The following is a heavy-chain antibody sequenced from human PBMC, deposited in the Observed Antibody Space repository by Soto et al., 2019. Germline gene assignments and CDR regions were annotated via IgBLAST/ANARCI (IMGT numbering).Heavy chain of an antibody. V-gene: IGHV4-39*01. Sequence: QLQLQESGPGLVKPSETLSLTCTVSGGSISSSSYYWGWIRQPPGKGLEWIGSIYYSGSTYYNPSLKSRVTISVDTSKNQFSLKLSSVTAADTAVYYCARQHYYGSGSYRQFDYWGQGTLVTVSS. CDR2: IYYSGST. J-gene: IGHJ4*02. D-gene: IGHD3-10*01. CDR1: GGSISSSSYY. CDR3: ARQHYYGSGSYRQFDY.